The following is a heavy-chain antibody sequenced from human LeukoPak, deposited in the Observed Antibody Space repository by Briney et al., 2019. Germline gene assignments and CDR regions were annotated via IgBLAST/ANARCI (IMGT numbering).Heavy chain of an antibody. CDR1: GGSISSGGYS. J-gene: IGHJ4*02. V-gene: IGHV4-30-2*01. Sequence: SETLSLTCAVSGGSISSGGYSWSWIRQPRGKGLEWIGYIYHSGSTYYNPSLKSRVTISVDRSKNQFSLKLSSVTAADTAVYYCARVPPSYGSGTYFDYWGQGTLVTVSS. CDR3: ARVPPSYGSGTYFDY. D-gene: IGHD3-10*01. CDR2: IYHSGST.